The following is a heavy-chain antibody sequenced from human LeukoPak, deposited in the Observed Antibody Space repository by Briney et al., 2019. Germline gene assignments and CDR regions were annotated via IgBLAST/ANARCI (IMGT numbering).Heavy chain of an antibody. CDR3: ARHSMLSSTYFGVSDI. Sequence: SETLSLTCSVSGDSISRYYWNWIRQPAGRGLEWIGRIFTGGFINYDPSLSSRVTVSLDTSKNQVSLKLTSVTAADTAVYYCARHSMLSSTYFGVSDIWGQGTTVTVSS. J-gene: IGHJ3*02. CDR2: IFTGGFI. V-gene: IGHV4-4*07. CDR1: GDSISRYY. D-gene: IGHD6-13*01.